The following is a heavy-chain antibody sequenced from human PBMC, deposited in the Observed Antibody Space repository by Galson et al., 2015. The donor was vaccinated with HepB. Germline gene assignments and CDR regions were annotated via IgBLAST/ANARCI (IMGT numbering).Heavy chain of an antibody. Sequence: PALVKPTQTLTLTRTLSGFSPSTSGMSVSWIRQPPGKALEWLARIDWDDIKYYSTSLETRLTISKDTSKNQVVLTMTNMDPVDTATYYCARISTVVNYFDPWGQGTLVIVSS. V-gene: IGHV2-70*11. CDR3: ARISTVVNYFDP. J-gene: IGHJ5*02. CDR1: GFSPSTSGMS. CDR2: IDWDDIK. D-gene: IGHD4-17*01.